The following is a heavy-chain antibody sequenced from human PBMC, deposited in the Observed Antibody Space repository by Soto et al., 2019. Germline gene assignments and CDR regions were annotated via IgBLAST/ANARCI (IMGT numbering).Heavy chain of an antibody. CDR2: IWYDGSNK. CDR1: GCKFGNYG. D-gene: IGHD4-17*01. Sequence: GGSLRDCYTASGCKFGNYGMHCIRKDQGKGLEWVAVIWYDGSNKYYADSVKGRFTISRDNSKNTLYLQMNSLRAEDTAVYYCARGGTKYGDYVGDAFDIWGQGTMVTVSS. J-gene: IGHJ3*02. V-gene: IGHV3-33*01. CDR3: ARGGTKYGDYVGDAFDI.